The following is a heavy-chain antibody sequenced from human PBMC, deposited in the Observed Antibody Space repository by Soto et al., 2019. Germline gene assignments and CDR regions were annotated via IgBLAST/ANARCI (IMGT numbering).Heavy chain of an antibody. J-gene: IGHJ6*02. V-gene: IGHV4-39*01. CDR1: GGSVSDSSYY. D-gene: IGHD2-2*03. CDR3: ARHGYAVSLFYYGMDV. Sequence: QLQESGPGLVKPSETLSLTCTVSGGSVSDSSYYWGWVRQSPGKGLEWIGSVYYSGSTSYNPSLQSRVTVAMDTAANKSSLQLTAVSAADTAVYYCARHGYAVSLFYYGMDVWGHGATVTVSS. CDR2: VYYSGST.